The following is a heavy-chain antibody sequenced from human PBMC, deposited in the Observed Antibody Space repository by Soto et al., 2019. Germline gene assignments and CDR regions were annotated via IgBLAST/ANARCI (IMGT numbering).Heavy chain of an antibody. Sequence: PGGSLRLSCAASGFTFRSYGMHWVRQAAGKGLEWVAVIWYDGSNKYYADSVKGRFTISRDNSKNTLYLQMNSLRAEDTAVYYCAREKWYFDYWGQGTLVTVSS. CDR2: IWYDGSNK. J-gene: IGHJ4*02. CDR3: AREKWYFDY. D-gene: IGHD2-15*01. CDR1: GFTFRSYG. V-gene: IGHV3-33*01.